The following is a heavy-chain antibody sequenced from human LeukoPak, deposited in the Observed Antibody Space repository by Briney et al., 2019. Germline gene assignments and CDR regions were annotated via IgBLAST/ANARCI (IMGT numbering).Heavy chain of an antibody. CDR1: GGSISSGGYS. Sequence: SQTLSLTCAVSGGSISSGGYSWSWIRQPPGKGLEWIGYIYHSGSTYYNPSLKSRVTISVDRSKNQFSLKLSSVTAADTAVYYCARVGSGSYYRSFDYWGQGTPVTVSS. J-gene: IGHJ4*02. CDR2: IYHSGST. CDR3: ARVGSGSYYRSFDY. D-gene: IGHD3-10*01. V-gene: IGHV4-30-2*01.